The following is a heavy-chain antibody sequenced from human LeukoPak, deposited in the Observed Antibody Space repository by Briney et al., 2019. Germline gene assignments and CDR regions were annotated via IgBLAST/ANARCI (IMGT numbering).Heavy chain of an antibody. J-gene: IGHJ6*03. D-gene: IGHD6-6*01. V-gene: IGHV1-18*01. CDR1: GYTFTSYG. Sequence: GASVKVSCKASGYTFTSYGISWVRQAPGQGLEWMGWISAYNGNTNYAQKLQGRVTMTTDTSTSTAYMELRSLRSDDTAVYYCARAPLSIAARNYYMDVWGKGTTVTVSS. CDR3: ARAPLSIAARNYYMDV. CDR2: ISAYNGNT.